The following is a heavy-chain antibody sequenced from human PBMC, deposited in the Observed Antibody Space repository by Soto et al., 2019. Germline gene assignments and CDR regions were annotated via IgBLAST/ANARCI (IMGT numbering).Heavy chain of an antibody. J-gene: IGHJ4*02. Sequence: QVQLVESGGAVVQPGKSLRLSCAASGFTFSSYGMYWVRQAPGKGLEWVAAIAYDGSNKYHADSVKGRFTISRDNSKNTLYLQMTSLRFEDTAVYYCAKDIVRYTYGACDYWGQGALVTVSS. V-gene: IGHV3-30*18. CDR3: AKDIVRYTYGACDY. D-gene: IGHD5-18*01. CDR1: GFTFSSYG. CDR2: IAYDGSNK.